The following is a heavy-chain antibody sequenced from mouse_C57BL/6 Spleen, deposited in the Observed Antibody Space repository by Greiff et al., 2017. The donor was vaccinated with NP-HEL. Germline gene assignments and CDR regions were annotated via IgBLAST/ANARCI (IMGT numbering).Heavy chain of an antibody. CDR2: INPNNGGT. CDR3: AKRDDSTPGFAY. D-gene: IGHD1-1*01. Sequence: EVQLQQSGPELVKPGASVKISCKASGYTFTDYYMNWVKQSHGKSLEWIGDINPNNGGTSYNQKFKGKATLTVDKSSSTAYMELRRLTSEDSAVYYCAKRDDSTPGFAYWGQGTLVTVSA. J-gene: IGHJ3*01. CDR1: GYTFTDYY. V-gene: IGHV1-26*01.